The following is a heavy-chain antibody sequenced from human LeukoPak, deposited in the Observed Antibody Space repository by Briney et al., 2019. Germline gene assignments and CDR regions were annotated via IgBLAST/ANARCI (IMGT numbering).Heavy chain of an antibody. D-gene: IGHD3-3*01. CDR3: ARAHTIFGVANAFDI. CDR2: IYYSGST. J-gene: IGHJ3*02. Sequence: RPSETLSLTCTVSGGSISSYYWSWIRQPPGKGLEWIGYIYYSGSTNYNPSLKSRVTISVGTSKNQFSLKLSSVTAADTAVYYCARAHTIFGVANAFDIWGQGTMVTVSS. CDR1: GGSISSYY. V-gene: IGHV4-59*01.